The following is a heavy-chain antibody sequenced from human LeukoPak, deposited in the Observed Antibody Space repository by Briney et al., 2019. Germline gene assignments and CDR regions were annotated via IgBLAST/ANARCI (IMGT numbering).Heavy chain of an antibody. D-gene: IGHD2-2*01. J-gene: IGHJ6*03. Sequence: ASVKVFCKASGYTFTSYGISWVRQAPGQGLEWMGWISAYNGNTNYAQKLQGRVTMTTDTSTSTAYMELRSLRSDDTAVYYCARSWCSTSCYYMDVWGKGTTVTVSS. CDR3: ARSWCSTSCYYMDV. CDR2: ISAYNGNT. V-gene: IGHV1-18*01. CDR1: GYTFTSYG.